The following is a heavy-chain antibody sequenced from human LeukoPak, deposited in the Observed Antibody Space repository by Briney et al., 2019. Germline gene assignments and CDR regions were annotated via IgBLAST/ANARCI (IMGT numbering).Heavy chain of an antibody. CDR3: ARRAVFYYYYYYGMDV. Sequence: SETLSLTCAVYGGSFSGYYWSWIRQPPGKGLEWIGEINHSGSTNYNPSLESRVTTSVDTSKNQFSLKLSSVTAADTAVYYRARRAVFYYYYYYGMDVWGQGTTVTVSS. CDR2: INHSGST. CDR1: GGSFSGYY. V-gene: IGHV4-34*01. D-gene: IGHD6-19*01. J-gene: IGHJ6*02.